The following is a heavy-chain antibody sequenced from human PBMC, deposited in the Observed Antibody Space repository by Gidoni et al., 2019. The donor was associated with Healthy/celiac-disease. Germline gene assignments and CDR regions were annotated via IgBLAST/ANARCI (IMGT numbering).Heavy chain of an antibody. D-gene: IGHD6-13*01. V-gene: IGHV4-34*01. J-gene: IGHJ4*02. CDR3: ARGSSSWDFDY. CDR2: INHSGST. CDR1: GGSFSGYY. Sequence: VQLQQWGAGLLKPSETLSLTCAVYGGSFSGYYWSWIRQPPGKGLEWIGEINHSGSTNYNPSLKSRVTISVDTSKNQFSLKLSSVTAADTAVYYCARGSSSWDFDYWGQGTLVTVSS.